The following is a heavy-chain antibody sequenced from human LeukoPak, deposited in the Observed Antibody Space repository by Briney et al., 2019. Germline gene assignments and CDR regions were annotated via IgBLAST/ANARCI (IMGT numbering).Heavy chain of an antibody. CDR2: IYYSGST. J-gene: IGHJ4*02. CDR3: ARGLRSGELDY. D-gene: IGHD3-10*01. CDR1: GGSISSGGYY. V-gene: IGHV4-31*03. Sequence: SQTLSLTCTVSGGSISSGGYYWSWIRQHPGNGLEWIGYIYYSGSTYYNPSLKSRVTISVDMSKNQFSLKLSSVTAADTAVYYCARGLRSGELDYWGQGTLVTVSS.